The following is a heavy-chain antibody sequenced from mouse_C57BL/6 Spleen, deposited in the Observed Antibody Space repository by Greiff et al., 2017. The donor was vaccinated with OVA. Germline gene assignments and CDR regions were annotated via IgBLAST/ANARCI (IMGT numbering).Heavy chain of an antibody. J-gene: IGHJ3*01. D-gene: IGHD3-2*02. Sequence: EVHLVESGPGLVKPSQSLSLTCSVTGYSITSGYYWNWIRQFPGNKLEWMGYISYDGSNNYNPSLKNRISITRDTSKNQFFLKLNSVTTEDTATYYCAGKDSSGSSWFAYWGQGTLVTVSA. CDR1: GYSITSGYY. CDR3: AGKDSSGSSWFAY. CDR2: ISYDGSN. V-gene: IGHV3-6*01.